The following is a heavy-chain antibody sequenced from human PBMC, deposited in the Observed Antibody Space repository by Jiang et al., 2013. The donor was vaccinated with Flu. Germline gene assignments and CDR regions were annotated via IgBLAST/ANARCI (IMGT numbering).Heavy chain of an antibody. CDR2: IYHSGST. V-gene: IGHV4-38-2*01. CDR1: GYSISSGYY. Sequence: GLVKPSETLSLTLRLSSGYSISSGYYWGWIRQPPGKGLEWIGSIYHSGSTYXNPSLKSRVTISVDTSKNQFSLKLSSVTAADTAVYYCARSSGYYWFDPWGQGTLVTVSS. CDR3: ARSSGYYWFDP. J-gene: IGHJ5*02. D-gene: IGHD3-22*01.